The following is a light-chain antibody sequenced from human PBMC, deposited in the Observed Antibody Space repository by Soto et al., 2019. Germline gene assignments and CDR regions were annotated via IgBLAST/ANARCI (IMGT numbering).Light chain of an antibody. Sequence: QSVLTQPASVSGSPGQSITISCTGTSSDVGGYNYVSWFQQHPGKAPKLMMYEVSNRPSGVSNRFSGSRSGNTASLTISGLQSEDEAEYYCNSYTSSSTLVFGTGTKLTVL. CDR2: EVS. J-gene: IGLJ1*01. V-gene: IGLV2-14*01. CDR3: NSYTSSSTLV. CDR1: SSDVGGYNY.